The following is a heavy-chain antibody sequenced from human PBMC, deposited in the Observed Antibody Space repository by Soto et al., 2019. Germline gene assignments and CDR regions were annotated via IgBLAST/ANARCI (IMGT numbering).Heavy chain of an antibody. D-gene: IGHD1-26*01. CDR1: GYTFTSYG. Sequence: ASVKVSCKASGYTFTSYGISWVRQAPGQGLEWMGWISAYNGNTNYAKKLQGRVTMTTDTSTSTAYMELRSLRSDDTAVYYCARDSGAELQAYWFDPWGQGTLVTVSS. V-gene: IGHV1-18*01. J-gene: IGHJ5*02. CDR3: ARDSGAELQAYWFDP. CDR2: ISAYNGNT.